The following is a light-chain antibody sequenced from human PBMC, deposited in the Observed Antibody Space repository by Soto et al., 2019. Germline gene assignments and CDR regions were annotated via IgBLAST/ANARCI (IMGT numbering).Light chain of an antibody. V-gene: IGLV2-14*01. Sequence: QSVLTQPASVSGSPGQSITISCTGTSNDVGGYNYVSWYQQHLGKAPKLMIYEVSNRPSGISNRFSGSKSGNTASLTISGLQAEDEADYYCSSYTTSITYVFGTGTQLTVL. J-gene: IGLJ1*01. CDR3: SSYTTSITYV. CDR1: SNDVGGYNY. CDR2: EVS.